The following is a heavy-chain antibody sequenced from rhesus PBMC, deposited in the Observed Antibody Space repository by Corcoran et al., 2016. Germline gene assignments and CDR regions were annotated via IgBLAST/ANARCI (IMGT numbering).Heavy chain of an antibody. J-gene: IGHJ4*01. D-gene: IGHD1-1*01. V-gene: IGHV4-80*01. Sequence: QVQLQESGPGLVKPSEILSLTCAVSGASISSYWWNWIRQPPGKGLEGIGEIDDNTRRNNYNHSLKSRVTSSKGASKNQFSLKQTSVTAADTAVYYCARDSLENSRDYWGQGVLVTVSS. CDR1: GASISSYW. CDR3: ARDSLENSRDY. CDR2: IDDNTRRN.